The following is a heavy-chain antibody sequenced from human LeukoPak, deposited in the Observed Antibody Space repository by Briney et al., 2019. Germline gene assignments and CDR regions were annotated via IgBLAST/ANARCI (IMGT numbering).Heavy chain of an antibody. Sequence: GGSLRLSCAASGFTFSSYAMSWVRQAPGKGLEWDSAISGSGGSTYYADSVKGRFTISRDNSKNTLYLQMNSLRAEDTAVYYCAKGSVLNYEVPFDYWGQGTLVTVSS. CDR3: AKGSVLNYEVPFDY. J-gene: IGHJ4*02. V-gene: IGHV3-23*01. D-gene: IGHD4-23*01. CDR1: GFTFSSYA. CDR2: ISGSGGST.